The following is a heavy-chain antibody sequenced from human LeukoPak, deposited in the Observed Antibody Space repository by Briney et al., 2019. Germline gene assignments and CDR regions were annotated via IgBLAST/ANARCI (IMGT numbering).Heavy chain of an antibody. CDR2: IRSKAYGGTT. V-gene: IGHV3-49*04. J-gene: IGHJ6*03. CDR3: TRDLEDYYYYYYMDV. Sequence: GGSLRLSCTASGFTFGDYAMSWVRQAPGKGLEWVGFIRSKAYGGTTEYAASVKGRFTISRDDSKSIAYLQMNSLKTEDTAVYYCTRDLEDYYYYYYMDVWGKGTTVAISS. CDR1: GFTFGDYA.